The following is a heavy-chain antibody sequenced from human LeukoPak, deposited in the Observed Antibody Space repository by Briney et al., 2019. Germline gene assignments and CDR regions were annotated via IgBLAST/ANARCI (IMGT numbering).Heavy chain of an antibody. V-gene: IGHV3-30*03. Sequence: GGSLRLSCAASGFTFSSYGMHWVRQAPGKGLEWVAVISYDGSNKYYADSVKGRFTISRDNALNSLYLQMNSLRAEDTAIYYCARSIPYGTTWYGRSDYWGQGTLVTVSS. CDR2: ISYDGSNK. CDR1: GFTFSSYG. CDR3: ARSIPYGTTWYGRSDY. D-gene: IGHD6-13*01. J-gene: IGHJ4*02.